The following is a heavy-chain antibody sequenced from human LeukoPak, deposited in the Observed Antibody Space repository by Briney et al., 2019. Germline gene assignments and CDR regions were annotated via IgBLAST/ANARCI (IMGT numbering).Heavy chain of an antibody. V-gene: IGHV1-69*06. CDR1: GGTFSSYA. CDR3: AREGVILDEAFDI. Sequence: SVKVSCKASGGTFSSYAISWVRQAPGQGLEWMGGIIPIFGTANYAQKFQGRVTITADKSTSTAYMELSSLRSEDTAVYYCAREGVILDEAFDIWGQGTMVTVSS. D-gene: IGHD1-1*01. J-gene: IGHJ3*02. CDR2: IIPIFGTA.